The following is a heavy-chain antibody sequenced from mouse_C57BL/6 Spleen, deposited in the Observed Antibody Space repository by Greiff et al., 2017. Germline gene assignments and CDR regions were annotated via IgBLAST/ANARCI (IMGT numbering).Heavy chain of an antibody. J-gene: IGHJ3*01. Sequence: QVQLQQPGAELVKPGASVKLSCKASGYTFTSYWMQWVKQRPGQGLEWIGEIEPSDSYTNYNQKFKGKATLTVDTSSSTASMQLSSLTSEDSAVYYCARESYGSPQAWFAYWGQGTLVTVSA. CDR3: ARESYGSPQAWFAY. V-gene: IGHV1-50*01. D-gene: IGHD1-1*01. CDR1: GYTFTSYW. CDR2: IEPSDSYT.